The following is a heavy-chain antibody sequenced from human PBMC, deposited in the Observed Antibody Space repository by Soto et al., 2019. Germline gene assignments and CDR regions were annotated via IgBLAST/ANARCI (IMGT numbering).Heavy chain of an antibody. CDR2: ISGRNTYT. CDR1: GFTFSDYY. J-gene: IGHJ6*02. Sequence: QVQLVESGGSLVKPGGSLRLSCAASGFTFSDYYMSWIRQAPGKGLEWVSYISGRNTYTNYADSVKGRFTVSRDNAKNSLFLEMNSLRVEDTAVYYCARDGGEIIPAAIGGGYGMDVWGQGTTVIVSS. V-gene: IGHV3-11*06. D-gene: IGHD2-2*01. CDR3: ARDGGEIIPAAIGGGYGMDV.